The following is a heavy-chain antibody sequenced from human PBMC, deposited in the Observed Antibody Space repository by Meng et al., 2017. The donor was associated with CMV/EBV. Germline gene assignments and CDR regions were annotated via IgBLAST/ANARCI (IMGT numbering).Heavy chain of an antibody. D-gene: IGHD4-17*01. CDR2: ISSSGSTI. V-gene: IGHV3-48*03. CDR3: TTVLGGDYEYYFDY. Sequence: GGSLRLSCAASGFTFSSYEMNWVRQAPGKGLEWVSYISSSGSTIYYADSVKGRFTISRDNAKNSLYLQMNSLRAEDTAVYYCTTVLGGDYEYYFDYWGQGTLVTVSS. J-gene: IGHJ4*02. CDR1: GFTFSSYE.